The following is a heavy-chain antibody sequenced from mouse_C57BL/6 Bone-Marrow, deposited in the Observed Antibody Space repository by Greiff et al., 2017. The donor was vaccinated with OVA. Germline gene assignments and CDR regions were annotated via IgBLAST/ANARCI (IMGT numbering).Heavy chain of an antibody. CDR2: IYPRSGNT. V-gene: IGHV1-81*01. CDR1: GYTFTSYG. Sequence: VQLMQSGAELARPGASVKLSCKASGYTFTSYGISWVKQRTGQGLEWIGEIYPRSGNTYYNEKFKGKATLTADKSSSTAYMELRSLTSKDAAVSFCARCRYFDVWGTGTTVTVSA. J-gene: IGHJ1*03. CDR3: ARCRYFDV.